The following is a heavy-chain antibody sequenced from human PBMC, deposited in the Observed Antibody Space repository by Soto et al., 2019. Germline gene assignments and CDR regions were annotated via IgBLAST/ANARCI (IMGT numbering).Heavy chain of an antibody. CDR2: INAGNGNT. CDR1: GYTFTSYA. V-gene: IGHV1-3*01. J-gene: IGHJ5*02. Sequence: ASVKVSCKASGYTFTSYAMHWVRQAPGQRLEWMGWINAGNGNTKYSQKFQGRVTITRDTSASTAYMELGSLRSEDTAVYYCARVGKTGTTRWFDPWGQGTLVTVSS. D-gene: IGHD1-1*01. CDR3: ARVGKTGTTRWFDP.